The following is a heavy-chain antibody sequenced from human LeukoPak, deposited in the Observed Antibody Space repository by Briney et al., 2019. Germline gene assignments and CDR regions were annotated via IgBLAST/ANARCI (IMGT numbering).Heavy chain of an antibody. CDR1: GDSVSSSYW. CDR2: IYYSGST. D-gene: IGHD2-21*01. J-gene: IGHJ3*02. Sequence: SETLSLTCAVSGDSVSSSYWWSWVRQPPGKGLEWIGYIYYSGSTYYNPSLKSRVTISVDTSKNQFSLKLSSVTAADTAVYYCARDRDKAFDIWGQGTMVTVSS. CDR3: ARDRDKAFDI. V-gene: IGHV4-30-4*01.